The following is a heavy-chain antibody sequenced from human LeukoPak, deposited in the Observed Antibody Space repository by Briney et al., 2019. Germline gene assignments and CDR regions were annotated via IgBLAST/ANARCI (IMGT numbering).Heavy chain of an antibody. Sequence: SETLSLTCTVSGGSISSSSYYWGWLRQPPGKGREWIGSIYYSGSTYYNPSLNSRVTISVNTSKSQFSLKLSSVTAADTAVYYCARSPRGGDYSYYFDYWGQGTLVTVSS. CDR1: GGSISSSSYY. CDR3: ARSPRGGDYSYYFDY. CDR2: IYYSGST. J-gene: IGHJ4*02. V-gene: IGHV4-39*07. D-gene: IGHD4-17*01.